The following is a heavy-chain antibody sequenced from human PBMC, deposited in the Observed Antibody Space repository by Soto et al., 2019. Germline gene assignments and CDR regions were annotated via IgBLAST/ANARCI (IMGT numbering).Heavy chain of an antibody. D-gene: IGHD6-6*01. V-gene: IGHV5-51*01. J-gene: IGHJ6*02. CDR2: IYPGDSDT. CDR3: ARPSDFKNYYYGMDV. CDR1: GYSFTSYW. Sequence: PGESLKISCKGSGYSFTSYWIGWVRQMPGKGLEWMGIIYPGDSDTRYGPSFQGQVTISADKSISTAYLQWSSLKASDTAMYYCARPSDFKNYYYGMDVWGQGTTVTVSS.